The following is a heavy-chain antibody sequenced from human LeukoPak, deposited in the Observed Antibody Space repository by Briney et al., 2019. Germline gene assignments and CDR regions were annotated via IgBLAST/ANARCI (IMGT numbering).Heavy chain of an antibody. CDR1: GFTFNNYG. Sequence: GRSLRLSCAASGFTFNNYGMHYVRQAPGKGLEWVAVTSDDGRNKNYADSVKGRFTISRDNSNNTLYLQMNSLRAEDTGVYYCAKDRETTASGTFDYWGQGTLVTVSS. D-gene: IGHD6-13*01. J-gene: IGHJ4*02. V-gene: IGHV3-30*18. CDR2: TSDDGRNK. CDR3: AKDRETTASGTFDY.